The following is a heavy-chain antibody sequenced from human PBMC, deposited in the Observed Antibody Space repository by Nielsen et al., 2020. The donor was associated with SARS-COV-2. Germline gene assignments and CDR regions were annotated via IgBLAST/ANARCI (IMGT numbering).Heavy chain of an antibody. Sequence: ASVQVSCKASGYTFTSYDINWVRQATGQGLEWMGWMNPNSGNTGYAQKFQGSVTMTRNTSISTAYMELSSLRSEDTAVYYCARYDFWSGYALEMDVWGQGTTVTVSS. CDR1: GYTFTSYD. V-gene: IGHV1-8*01. D-gene: IGHD3-3*01. CDR2: MNPNSGNT. J-gene: IGHJ6*02. CDR3: ARYDFWSGYALEMDV.